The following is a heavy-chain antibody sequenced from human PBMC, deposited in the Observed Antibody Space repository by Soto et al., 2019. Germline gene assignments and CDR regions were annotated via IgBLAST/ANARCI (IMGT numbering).Heavy chain of an antibody. V-gene: IGHV3-74*01. CDR3: ATAEVDY. J-gene: IGHJ4*02. CDR2: MNSDGSST. CDR1: GFTFGNFW. Sequence: PGGSLRLSCAASGFTFGNFWMHWVRQAPGRGLEWVSRMNSDGSSTNYADSVKGRFTVSRDNAKNTLYLQMNSLRAEDTAVYYCATAEVDYWGPGTLVTVSS.